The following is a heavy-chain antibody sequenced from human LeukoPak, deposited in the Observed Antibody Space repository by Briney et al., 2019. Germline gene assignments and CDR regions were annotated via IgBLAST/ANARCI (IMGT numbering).Heavy chain of an antibody. V-gene: IGHV1-18*01. CDR3: ARAPAGATVIYFDY. CDR1: GYTFTSYG. Sequence: ASVKVSCKASGYTFTSYGISWVRQAPGQGLEWMGWISAYNGNTNYAQKLQGRVTMTTDTSTSTAYMELRSLRSDDTAVYYCARAPAGATVIYFDYWGQGTLVTVSS. CDR2: ISAYNGNT. J-gene: IGHJ4*02. D-gene: IGHD4-17*01.